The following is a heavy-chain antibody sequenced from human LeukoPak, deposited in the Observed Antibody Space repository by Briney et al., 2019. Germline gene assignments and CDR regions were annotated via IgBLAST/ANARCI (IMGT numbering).Heavy chain of an antibody. CDR2: INWNGGST. V-gene: IGHV3-20*04. CDR1: GFTFDDYG. D-gene: IGHD6-13*01. Sequence: GGSLRLSCAASGFTFDDYGMSWVRQAPGKGLEWVSGINWNGGSTGYADSVKGRFTIFRDNAKNSLYLQMNSLRAEDTALYYCAREPDGYSSSWYGSAFDIWGQGTMVTVSS. J-gene: IGHJ3*02. CDR3: AREPDGYSSSWYGSAFDI.